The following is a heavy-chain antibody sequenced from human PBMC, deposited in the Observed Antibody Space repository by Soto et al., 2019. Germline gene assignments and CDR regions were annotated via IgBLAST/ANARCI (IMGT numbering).Heavy chain of an antibody. D-gene: IGHD6-13*01. J-gene: IGHJ4*02. CDR2: INPNSGGT. CDR1: GYTFTGYY. V-gene: IGHV1-2*04. Sequence: ASVKVSCKASGYTFTGYYMHWVRQAPGQGLEWMGWINPNSGGTNYAQKFQGWVTMTRDTSISTAYMELSRLRSDDTAVHYCARGHPAAAGFYDFDYWGQGTLVTVSS. CDR3: ARGHPAAAGFYDFDY.